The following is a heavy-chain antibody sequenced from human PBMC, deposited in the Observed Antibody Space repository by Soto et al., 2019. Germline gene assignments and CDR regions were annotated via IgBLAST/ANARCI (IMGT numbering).Heavy chain of an antibody. CDR1: GGSISSSSYH. D-gene: IGHD6-19*01. J-gene: IGHJ4*02. V-gene: IGHV4-39*01. Sequence: QLQLQESGPGLVKPSETLSLTRTVSGGSISSSSYHWGWIRQPPGKGLEWIGSIYYSGTTYYNPSLKSRITISVDTSKNQFSLKLSSVTAADTAVYYCARSISVAMDFWGQGTLVTVSS. CDR3: ARSISVAMDF. CDR2: IYYSGTT.